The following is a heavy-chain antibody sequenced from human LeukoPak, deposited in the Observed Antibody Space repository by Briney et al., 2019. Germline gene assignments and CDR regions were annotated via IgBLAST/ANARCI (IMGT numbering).Heavy chain of an antibody. D-gene: IGHD6-19*01. CDR2: ISNSLSVI. Sequence: GGSLRLSCAASGFTFSSYSMNWVRQAPGKGPEWVSYISNSLSVIYYADSVKGRFTISRDNAKNSLFLQMNDLRDEDTAVYYCTRDQYSGHWYYAFDIWGQGTRVTVSS. J-gene: IGHJ3*02. CDR1: GFTFSSYS. CDR3: TRDQYSGHWYYAFDI. V-gene: IGHV3-48*02.